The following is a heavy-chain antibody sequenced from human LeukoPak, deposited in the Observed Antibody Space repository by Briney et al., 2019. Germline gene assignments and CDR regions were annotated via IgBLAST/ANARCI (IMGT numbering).Heavy chain of an antibody. V-gene: IGHV1-18*01. Sequence: GASVKVSCKASGYTFTSYGISWVRQAPGQGLGWMGWISAYNGNTNYAQKLQGRVTMTTDTSTSTAYMELRSLRSDDTAVYYCTRVEGRLCFGEPWFDPWGQRTLVTVSS. D-gene: IGHD3-10*01. CDR2: ISAYNGNT. CDR3: TRVEGRLCFGEPWFDP. J-gene: IGHJ5*02. CDR1: GYTFTSYG.